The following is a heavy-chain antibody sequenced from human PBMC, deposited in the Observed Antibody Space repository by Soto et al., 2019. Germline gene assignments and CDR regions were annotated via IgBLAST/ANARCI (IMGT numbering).Heavy chain of an antibody. CDR1: GGSISSSSYY. CDR2: IYYSGST. J-gene: IGHJ6*02. CDR3: ARPIPGYYGMDV. D-gene: IGHD2-21*01. Sequence: QLQLQESGPGLVKPSETLSLTCTVSGGSISSSSYYWGWIRQPPGKGLEWIGRIYYSGSTYYNPSLKRRVTISVDTSKNQFSLKLSSVTAADTAVYYCARPIPGYYGMDVWGQGTTVTVSS. V-gene: IGHV4-39*01.